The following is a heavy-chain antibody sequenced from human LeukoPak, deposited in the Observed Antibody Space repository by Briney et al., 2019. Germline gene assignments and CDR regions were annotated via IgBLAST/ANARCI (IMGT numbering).Heavy chain of an antibody. J-gene: IGHJ3*02. CDR1: GGSISSYY. V-gene: IGHV4-59*01. Sequence: SQTLSLTCTVSGGSISSYYCSWIRQPPGKGLEWIGYIYYSGSTNYNPSLKSRVTISVDTSKNQFSLKLSAMTAADTAVYYCARAVIGSTDAFDIWGQGTMVTVSS. CDR2: IYYSGST. D-gene: IGHD1-26*01. CDR3: ARAVIGSTDAFDI.